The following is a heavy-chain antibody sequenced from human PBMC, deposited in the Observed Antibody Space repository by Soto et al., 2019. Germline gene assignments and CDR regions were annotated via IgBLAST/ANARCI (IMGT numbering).Heavy chain of an antibody. CDR3: ARGGDYYDSSGYYSALDY. D-gene: IGHD3-22*01. CDR2: IYYSGST. V-gene: IGHV4-59*01. Sequence: SETLSLTCTVSGGSSSSYYWSWIRQPPGKGLEWIGYIYYSGSTNYNPSLKSRVTISVDTSKNQFSLKLSSVTAADTAVYYCARGGDYYDSSGYYSALDYWGQGTLVTVSS. CDR1: GGSSSSYY. J-gene: IGHJ4*02.